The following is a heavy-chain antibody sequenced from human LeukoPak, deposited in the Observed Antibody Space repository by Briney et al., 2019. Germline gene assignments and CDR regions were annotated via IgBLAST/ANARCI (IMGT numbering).Heavy chain of an antibody. CDR3: AKVGITGSTRYFDN. Sequence: GGSLRLSCATSGFTFNDYAMNWVRQAPGKGLEWVAGISGSGADTYYADSVKGRFTISRDNSKNTLYLQMNSLRVEDTAVYYCAKVGITGSTRYFDNWGQGTLVTVSS. CDR2: ISGSGADT. D-gene: IGHD1-7*01. V-gene: IGHV3-23*01. J-gene: IGHJ4*02. CDR1: GFTFNDYA.